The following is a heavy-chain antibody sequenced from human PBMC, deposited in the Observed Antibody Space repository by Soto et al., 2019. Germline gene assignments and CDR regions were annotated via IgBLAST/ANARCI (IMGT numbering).Heavy chain of an antibody. CDR1: GFMFSNYW. CDR2: MDRDGSEK. V-gene: IGHV3-7*01. CDR3: ARGRYWDSYTPIDY. D-gene: IGHD1-7*01. Sequence: GGSLRLSCAASGFMFSNYWMTWVRQTPGKGLEWVACMDRDGSEKYYVDSVEGRFTISRDNPRNSLFLQMNSLRADDTALYYCARGRYWDSYTPIDYWGQGTLVTVSS. J-gene: IGHJ4*02.